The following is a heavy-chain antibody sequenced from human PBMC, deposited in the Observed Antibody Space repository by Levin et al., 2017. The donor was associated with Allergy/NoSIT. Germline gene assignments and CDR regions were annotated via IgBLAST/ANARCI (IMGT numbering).Heavy chain of an antibody. Sequence: ASVKVSCKASGYTFTDSYIHWVRQAPGQGLEWMGWINPNSGGTSYAQKFQGRVTMTRDTSINTAYMELSRLTSDDTAVYYCARDFNYFGSGNYGWFDPWGQGTLVTVSS. J-gene: IGHJ5*02. V-gene: IGHV1-2*02. CDR3: ARDFNYFGSGNYGWFDP. D-gene: IGHD3-10*01. CDR1: GYTFTDSY. CDR2: INPNSGGT.